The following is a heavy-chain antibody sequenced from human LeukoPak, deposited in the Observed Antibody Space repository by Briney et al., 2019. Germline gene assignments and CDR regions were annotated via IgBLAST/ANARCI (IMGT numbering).Heavy chain of an antibody. V-gene: IGHV4-61*02. CDR2: IYTSGST. CDR1: GGSISSGSYY. D-gene: IGHD6-19*01. CDR3: ARATMGYSRGWYLS. Sequence: SETLSLTCTVSGGSISSGSYYWSWIRQPAGKGLEWIGRIYTSGSTNHNPSLKSRVTISVDTSKNQFSLKLSSVTAADTAVYYCARATMGYSRGWYLSWGQGTLVTVSS. J-gene: IGHJ4*02.